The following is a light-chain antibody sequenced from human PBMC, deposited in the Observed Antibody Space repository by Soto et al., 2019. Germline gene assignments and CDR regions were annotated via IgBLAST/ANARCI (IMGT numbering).Light chain of an antibody. CDR1: SSNIGAGYV. J-gene: IGLJ3*02. Sequence: QSVLTQPPSVSGAPGQRVTISCTGSSSNIGAGYVVHWYQQLPGTAPKLLIYGNSNRPSGVPDRFSGSKSGTSAAQAITGLQAEDEAGYYSQSYGSRGSGGVVCGGTTLT. CDR2: GNS. CDR3: QSYGSRGSGGV. V-gene: IGLV1-40*01.